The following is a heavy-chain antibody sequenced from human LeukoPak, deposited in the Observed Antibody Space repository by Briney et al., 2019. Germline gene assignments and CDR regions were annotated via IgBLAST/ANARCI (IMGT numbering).Heavy chain of an antibody. CDR1: GFTFSSYW. V-gene: IGHV3-74*01. CDR2: INSDGSST. J-gene: IGHJ5*02. CDR3: ARPDSSGYNWFDP. D-gene: IGHD3-22*01. Sequence: GGSLRFSCAASGFTFSSYWMHWVRQAPGKGLVWVSRINSDGSSTSYADSVKGRFTISRDNAKNTLYLQMNSLRAEDTAVYYCARPDSSGYNWFDPWGQGTLVTVSS.